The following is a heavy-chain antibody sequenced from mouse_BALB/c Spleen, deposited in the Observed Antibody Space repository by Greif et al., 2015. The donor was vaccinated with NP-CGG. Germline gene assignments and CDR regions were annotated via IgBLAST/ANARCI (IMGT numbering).Heavy chain of an antibody. CDR1: GFTFSSYA. CDR3: ARRGLAY. V-gene: IGHV5-9-4*01. CDR2: ISSGGSYT. Sequence: EVHLVESGGGLVKPGGSLKLSCAASGFTFSSYAMSWVRQSPEKRLEWVAEISSGGSYTYYPDTVTGRFTISRDNAKNTLYLEMSSLRSEDTAMYYCARRGLAYWGQGTLVTVSA. J-gene: IGHJ3*01.